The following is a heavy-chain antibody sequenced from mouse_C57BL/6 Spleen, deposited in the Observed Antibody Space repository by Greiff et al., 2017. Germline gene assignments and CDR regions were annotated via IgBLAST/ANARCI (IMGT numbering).Heavy chain of an antibody. CDR3: AREGLLPDD. V-gene: IGHV1-72*01. CDR1: GYTFTSYW. Sequence: QVQLQQPGAELVKPGASVKLSCKASGYTFTSYWLHWVKQRPVRGLAWIGRLDPHSGGIKYNAKFKRKDTLTVDKPSSTAYMQLSSLTSEDSAVYYCAREGLLPDDWGQGTTLTVSS. D-gene: IGHD2-3*01. J-gene: IGHJ2*01. CDR2: LDPHSGGI.